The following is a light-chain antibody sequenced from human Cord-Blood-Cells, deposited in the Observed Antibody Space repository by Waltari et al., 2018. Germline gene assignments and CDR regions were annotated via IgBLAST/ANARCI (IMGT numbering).Light chain of an antibody. J-gene: IGLJ2*01. Sequence: QSALTQPASVSGAPGQSLTISCTGTSSDVGSYNLVSWYQQPPGKAPKLMIFDGNKRPPGGVLGLSGANSGDTAAPPIFGLQAYEDADYYCCSDAGSSTFRVVFGGGTKLTVL. CDR1: SSDVGSYNL. CDR2: DGN. CDR3: CSDAGSSTFRVV. V-gene: IGLV2-23*03.